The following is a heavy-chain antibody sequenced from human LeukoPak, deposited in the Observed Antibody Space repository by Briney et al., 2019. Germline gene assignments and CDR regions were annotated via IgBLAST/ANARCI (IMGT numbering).Heavy chain of an antibody. Sequence: PGGSLRLSCAASGFTFSTYWMHWVRQAPGKGLVWVSRINGEGRSTSHADSVKGRFTISRDNAKNTLYLQMNSLRAEDTAVYYCARAGDYVWGSYRFDYWGQGTLVTVSS. J-gene: IGHJ4*02. V-gene: IGHV3-74*01. CDR2: INGEGRST. D-gene: IGHD3-16*02. CDR3: ARAGDYVWGSYRFDY. CDR1: GFTFSTYW.